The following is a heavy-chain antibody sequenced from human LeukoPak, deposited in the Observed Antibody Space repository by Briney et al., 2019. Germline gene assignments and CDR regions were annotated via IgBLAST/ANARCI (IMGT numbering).Heavy chain of an antibody. Sequence: SDTLSLTCTVSGGSTSSYYWSWIRQPPGKGLEWIGYIYDSGSTNYNPSLESRVTISVDTSKNQVSLKLSSVTAADTAVYYCARDYSSSNYYYYYMDVWGKGTTVTVSS. J-gene: IGHJ6*03. CDR1: GGSTSSYY. CDR2: IYDSGST. D-gene: IGHD6-6*01. CDR3: ARDYSSSNYYYYYMDV. V-gene: IGHV4-59*01.